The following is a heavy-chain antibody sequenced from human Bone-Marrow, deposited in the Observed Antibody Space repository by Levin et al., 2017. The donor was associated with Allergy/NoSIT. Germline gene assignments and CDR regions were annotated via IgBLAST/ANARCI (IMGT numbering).Heavy chain of an antibody. CDR3: AKDSPAVGGSSLKSAEYFQH. J-gene: IGHJ1*01. Sequence: GGSLRLSCAASGFTFDDYAMHWVRQAPGKGLEWVSGISWNSGSIGYADSVKGRFTISRDNAKNSLYLQMNSLRAEDTALYYCAKDSPAVGGSSLKSAEYFQHWGQGTLVTVSS. D-gene: IGHD6-13*01. CDR2: ISWNSGSI. V-gene: IGHV3-9*01. CDR1: GFTFDDYA.